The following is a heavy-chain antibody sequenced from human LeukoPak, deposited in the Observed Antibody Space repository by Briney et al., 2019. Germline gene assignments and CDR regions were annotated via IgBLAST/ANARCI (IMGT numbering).Heavy chain of an antibody. Sequence: GGSLRLSCAASGFTFSSYSMNWVRQAPGKGLEWVSSISSSSSYIYYADSVKGRFTISRDNAKNSLYLRMNSLRAEDTAVYYCARDATITMVRGANWFDPWGQGTLVTVSS. J-gene: IGHJ5*02. CDR1: GFTFSSYS. V-gene: IGHV3-21*01. D-gene: IGHD3-10*01. CDR3: ARDATITMVRGANWFDP. CDR2: ISSSSSYI.